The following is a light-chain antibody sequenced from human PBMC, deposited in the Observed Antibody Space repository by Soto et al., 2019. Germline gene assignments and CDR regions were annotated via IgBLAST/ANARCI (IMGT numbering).Light chain of an antibody. J-gene: IGKJ2*01. CDR3: QQYNNWPRT. CDR2: GAS. Sequence: EIVMTQSPATLSVSPGERATLSCRASQSVSSNLAWYQQKPGQAPRLLIYGASTRATGIAARFGGGGSGTDFTLTISGLQSEDFAVYYCQQYNNWPRTFGQGTMLEIK. CDR1: QSVSSN. V-gene: IGKV3-15*01.